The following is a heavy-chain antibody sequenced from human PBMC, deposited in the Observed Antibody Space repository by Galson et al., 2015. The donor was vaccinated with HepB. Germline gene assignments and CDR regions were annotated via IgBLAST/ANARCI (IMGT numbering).Heavy chain of an antibody. CDR3: ARLGEPPGGTGYYYGMDV. J-gene: IGHJ6*02. V-gene: IGHV5-51*01. CDR2: IFPEDSHI. CDR1: GYSFSTYW. Sequence: QSGAEVKKPGESLKISCKGSGYSFSTYWIGWVRQMPGKGQEWMGIIFPEDSHIRDSPSLQGQVTLSVDKSITTAYLQWHSLKPSDTAMYYCARLGEPPGGTGYYYGMDVWGQGTTVTVSS. D-gene: IGHD4-23*01.